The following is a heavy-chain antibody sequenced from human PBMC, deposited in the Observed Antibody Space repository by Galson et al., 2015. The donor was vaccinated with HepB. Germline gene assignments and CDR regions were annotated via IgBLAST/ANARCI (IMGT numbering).Heavy chain of an antibody. CDR1: GVTFKTFA. Sequence: SVKVSCKASGVTFKTFAISWVRQAPGQGLEWMGGIIPMFHTANYAQKFQGRVTITADESTSSTYMELSRLRSEDTAVYYCARIPGNHYYYFGMDVWGQGTTVTVSS. J-gene: IGHJ6*02. D-gene: IGHD2-21*01. CDR3: ARIPGNHYYYFGMDV. V-gene: IGHV1-69*13. CDR2: IIPMFHTA.